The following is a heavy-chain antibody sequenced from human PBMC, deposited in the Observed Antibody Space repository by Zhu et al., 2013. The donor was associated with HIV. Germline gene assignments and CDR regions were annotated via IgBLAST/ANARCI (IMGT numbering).Heavy chain of an antibody. CDR1: EYTFTAYY. CDR2: ISPNNGGT. D-gene: IGHD3-9*01. J-gene: IGHJ4*02. CDR3: ARTKMLTGYWSDY. Sequence: QAQLVQSGAEVKKPGASVKVSCKASEYTFTAYYLHWVRQAPGQGLEWLGWISPNNGGTNYKRKFGGRVTMTRDTSSTTVYMELSRLTSDDTAVYYCARTKMLTGYWSDYWGQGTLVTVSS. V-gene: IGHV1-2*02.